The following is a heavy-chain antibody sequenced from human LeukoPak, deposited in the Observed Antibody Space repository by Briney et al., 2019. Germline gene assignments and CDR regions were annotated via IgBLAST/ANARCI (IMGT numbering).Heavy chain of an antibody. Sequence: SGGSLRLSCAASGFTFSRYSLNWVRQAPGKGLEWVSSITTSSSYIYYADSVKGRFTISRDNAKNSLYLQMNSLRAEDTAVYYCARMSSSWYRVFDYWGQGTLVTVSS. J-gene: IGHJ4*02. CDR1: GFTFSRYS. CDR2: ITTSSSYI. CDR3: ARMSSSWYRVFDY. D-gene: IGHD6-13*01. V-gene: IGHV3-21*01.